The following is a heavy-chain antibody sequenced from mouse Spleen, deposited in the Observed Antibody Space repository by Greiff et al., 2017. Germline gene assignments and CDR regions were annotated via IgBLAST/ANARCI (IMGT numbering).Heavy chain of an antibody. V-gene: IGHV1-50*01. CDR3: ASGTTGNAMDY. CDR2: IDPSDSYT. Sequence: QVQLQQSGAELVKPGASVKLSCKASGYTFTSYWMQWVKQRPGQGLEWIGEIDPSDSYTNYNQKFKGKATLTVDTSSSTAYMQLSSLTSEDSAVYYCASGTTGNAMDYWGQGTSVTVSS. J-gene: IGHJ4*01. CDR1: GYTFTSYW. D-gene: IGHD1-1*01.